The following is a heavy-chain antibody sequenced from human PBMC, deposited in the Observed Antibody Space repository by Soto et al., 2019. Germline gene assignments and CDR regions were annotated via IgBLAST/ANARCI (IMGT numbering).Heavy chain of an antibody. CDR3: ARESAGRDEFESSGDFDY. V-gene: IGHV1-46*01. D-gene: IGHD3-22*01. Sequence: QVQLVQSGAEVKKPGASVKVSCKASGYFFASYSMHWVRQAPGQGLEWMGMINPSVGSTSYVGKCQGRVTMTRDTSTSTVYMEVSSLRSEDTAVYYCARESAGRDEFESSGDFDYWGQGPLVTVAS. J-gene: IGHJ4*02. CDR2: INPSVGST. CDR1: GYFFASYS.